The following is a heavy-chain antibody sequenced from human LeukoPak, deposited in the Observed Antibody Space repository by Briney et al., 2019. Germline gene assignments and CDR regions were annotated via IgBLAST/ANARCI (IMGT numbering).Heavy chain of an antibody. Sequence: SETLSLTCTVSGGSISSCYWSWIRQPAGKGLEGIGRIYTSGSTNYNPSLKSRVTMSVDTSKNQFSLKLSSDTAADAAVYYCARDDPGSAAIGNWFDPWGQGTLVTVSS. CDR2: IYTSGST. V-gene: IGHV4-4*07. J-gene: IGHJ5*02. CDR3: ARDDPGSAAIGNWFDP. D-gene: IGHD2-2*02. CDR1: GGSISSCY.